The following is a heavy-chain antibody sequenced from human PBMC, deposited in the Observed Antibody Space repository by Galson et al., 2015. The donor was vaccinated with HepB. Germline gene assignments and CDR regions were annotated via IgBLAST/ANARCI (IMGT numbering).Heavy chain of an antibody. Sequence: SVKVSCKASGYTFTSYAMHWVRQAPGQRLEWMGWINAGNGNTKYSQKFQGRVTITRDTSASTAYMELSSLRSEDTAVYYCARDGLTAAGTFRWFDPWGQGTLVTVSS. D-gene: IGHD6-13*01. CDR2: INAGNGNT. CDR1: GYTFTSYA. CDR3: ARDGLTAAGTFRWFDP. J-gene: IGHJ5*02. V-gene: IGHV1-3*01.